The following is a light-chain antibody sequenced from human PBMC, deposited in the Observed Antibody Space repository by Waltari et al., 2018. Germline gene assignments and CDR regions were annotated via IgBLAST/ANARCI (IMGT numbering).Light chain of an antibody. Sequence: DIVMTQSPDSLAVSLGERATINCKSSQSVLPSSNKSNYLAWYQQKPGQPPKLLIYWASTRQSGVPDRFSGSGSGTDFTLTISSLQAEDVAVYYCQQYYGSPHTFGQGTKLELK. CDR1: QSVLPSSNKSNY. CDR2: WAS. CDR3: QQYYGSPHT. V-gene: IGKV4-1*01. J-gene: IGKJ2*01.